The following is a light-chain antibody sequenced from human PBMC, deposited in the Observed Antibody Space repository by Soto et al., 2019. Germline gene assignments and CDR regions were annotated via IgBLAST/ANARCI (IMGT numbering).Light chain of an antibody. Sequence: DIEMTQSPATLSVSPGERAILSCQASQSVSSNLAWYQQKPGQVPRLLIYGALTRATGVPARFSGSGSGTEFTLTISSLQSEDFALYYCQQYNNWPPYTFGQGTKVDI. CDR2: GAL. CDR3: QQYNNWPPYT. CDR1: QSVSSN. J-gene: IGKJ2*01. V-gene: IGKV3-15*01.